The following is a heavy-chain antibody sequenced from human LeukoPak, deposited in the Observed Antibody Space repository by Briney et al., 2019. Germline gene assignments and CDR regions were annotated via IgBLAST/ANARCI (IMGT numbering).Heavy chain of an antibody. CDR1: GGSISSSSYY. Sequence: SETLSLTCTVSGGSISSSSYYWGWIRQPPGKGLEWIGSIYYSGSTYYNPSLKSRVTISVDTSKNQFSLKLSSVTAADTAVYYCARTGGTAMDNAFDIWGQGTMVTVSS. CDR3: ARTGGTAMDNAFDI. V-gene: IGHV4-39*07. CDR2: IYYSGST. D-gene: IGHD5-18*01. J-gene: IGHJ3*02.